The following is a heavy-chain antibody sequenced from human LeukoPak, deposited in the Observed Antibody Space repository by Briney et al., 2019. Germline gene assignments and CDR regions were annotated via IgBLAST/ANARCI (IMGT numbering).Heavy chain of an antibody. V-gene: IGHV3-48*02. D-gene: IGHD4-23*01. CDR3: ARVAAGYSVNYFDY. CDR2: ISTGSSTT. J-gene: IGHJ4*02. Sequence: GESLRLSCAASGFTFTSYAMSWVRQAPGKGLEWVSYISTGSSTTYYADSVKGRFTISRDNVENSLYLQMNSLRDEDTAVYYCARVAAGYSVNYFDYWGQGTLVTVSS. CDR1: GFTFTSYA.